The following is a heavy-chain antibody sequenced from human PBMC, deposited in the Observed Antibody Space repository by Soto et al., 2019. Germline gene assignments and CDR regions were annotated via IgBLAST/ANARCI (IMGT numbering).Heavy chain of an antibody. V-gene: IGHV3-33*01. D-gene: IGHD3-10*01. J-gene: IGHJ6*02. CDR2: IWYDGSNK. Sequence: QVQLVESGGGVVQPGRSLRLSCAASGFTFSSYGMHWVRQAPGKGLEWVAGIWYDGSNKYYADSVKGRFPISRDNSKNTLYLPMNSLRAEDTAVYYCARRGTMVRGVIKSRGHNAYGMDVWGQGTTVTVSS. CDR3: ARRGTMVRGVIKSRGHNAYGMDV. CDR1: GFTFSSYG.